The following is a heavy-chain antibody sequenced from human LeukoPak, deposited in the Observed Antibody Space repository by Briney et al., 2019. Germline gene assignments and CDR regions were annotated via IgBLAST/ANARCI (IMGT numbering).Heavy chain of an antibody. J-gene: IGHJ6*02. V-gene: IGHV4-4*07. CDR2: IYTSGST. CDR3: ARDRVLQLPYKPPYYYYGMDV. CDR1: GCSISSYY. D-gene: IGHD2-2*01. Sequence: SETLSFTGTGSGCSISSYYWSWIRQPAGKGLEWIGRIYTSGSTNYNPSLKSRVTMSVDTSKNQFSLKLSSVTAADTAVYYCARDRVLQLPYKPPYYYYGMDVWGQGTTVTVSS.